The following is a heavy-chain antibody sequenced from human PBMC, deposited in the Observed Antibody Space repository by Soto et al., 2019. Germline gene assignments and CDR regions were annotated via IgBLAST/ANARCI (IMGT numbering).Heavy chain of an antibody. CDR1: GYTFTSYG. D-gene: IGHD3-3*01. J-gene: IGHJ6*02. Sequence: QVPLVQSGAEVKKPGASVKVSCKASGYTFTSYGISWVRQAPGQGLEWMGWISAYNGNTNYAQKLQGRVTMTTDTSTSTAYMELRSLRSDDTAVYYCARDRRVVILGSDYYYYYGMDVWGQGTTVTVSS. V-gene: IGHV1-18*01. CDR3: ARDRRVVILGSDYYYYYGMDV. CDR2: ISAYNGNT.